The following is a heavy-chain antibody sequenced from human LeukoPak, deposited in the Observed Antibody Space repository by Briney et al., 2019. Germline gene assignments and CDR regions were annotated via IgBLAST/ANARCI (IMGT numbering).Heavy chain of an antibody. CDR3: ARGGSSRGDRFDY. V-gene: IGHV1-69*13. CDR2: IIPIFGTA. Sequence: SVKVSCKASGGTFSSYAISWVRQAPGQGLEWMGGIIPIFGTANYAQKFQGRVTITADESTSTAYMELSSLRSEDTAVYYCARGGSSRGDRFDYWGQGTLVTVSS. D-gene: IGHD3-10*01. J-gene: IGHJ4*02. CDR1: GGTFSSYA.